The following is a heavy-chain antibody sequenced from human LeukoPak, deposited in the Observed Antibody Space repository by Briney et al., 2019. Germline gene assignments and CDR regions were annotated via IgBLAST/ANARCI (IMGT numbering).Heavy chain of an antibody. CDR2: ISSSSSYI. D-gene: IGHD4-23*01. CDR1: GFTFSSYS. J-gene: IGHJ4*02. Sequence: PGGSLRLSCAASGFTFSSYSMNWVRQAPGKGLEWVSSISSSSSYIYYADSVKGRFTISRDNAKNSLYLQMNSLRAEDTAVYYCARDPHDYGGNPDYWGQGTLVTVSS. CDR3: ARDPHDYGGNPDY. V-gene: IGHV3-21*01.